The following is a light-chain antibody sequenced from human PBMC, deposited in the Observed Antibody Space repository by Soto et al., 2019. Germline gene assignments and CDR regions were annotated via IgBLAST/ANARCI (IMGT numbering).Light chain of an antibody. CDR1: QSVSGF. Sequence: IVLPPSLPPLYLYPAAIATLSCRASQSVSGFLAWFQQKPGQAPRLLIYDASKRASGIPARFSGSGFGTDYTLTISSLEPEDFAVYFCQQRSSWPLTFGGGTKVDIK. CDR3: QQRSSWPLT. CDR2: DAS. V-gene: IGKV3-11*01. J-gene: IGKJ4*02.